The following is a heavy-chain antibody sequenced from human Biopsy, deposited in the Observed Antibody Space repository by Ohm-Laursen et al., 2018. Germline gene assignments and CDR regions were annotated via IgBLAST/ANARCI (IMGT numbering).Heavy chain of an antibody. CDR1: GGTFSKYG. V-gene: IGHV1-69*06. CDR3: ATKLTGYFHH. D-gene: IGHD3-9*01. J-gene: IGHJ1*01. Sequence: GASVKVSCKVPGGTFSKYGVNWVRQAPGQGLEWLGGNIPILGTGNYAPMFHGRVTVVADTSTSTATMELRSLRPDDTAVYYFATKLTGYFHHWGQGTLVIVSS. CDR2: NIPILGTG.